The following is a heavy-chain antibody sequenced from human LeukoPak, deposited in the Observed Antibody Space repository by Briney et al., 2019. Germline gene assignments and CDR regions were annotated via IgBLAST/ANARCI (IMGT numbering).Heavy chain of an antibody. Sequence: EASVKVSCKASGYTFTSYGISWVRQAPGQGLEWMGWISAYNGNTNYAQKLQGRVTMTTDTSTSTAYVELRSLRSDDTAVYYCARIYDILTGQGYYMDVWGKGTTVTVSS. CDR3: ARIYDILTGQGYYMDV. CDR2: ISAYNGNT. V-gene: IGHV1-18*01. J-gene: IGHJ6*03. D-gene: IGHD3-9*01. CDR1: GYTFTSYG.